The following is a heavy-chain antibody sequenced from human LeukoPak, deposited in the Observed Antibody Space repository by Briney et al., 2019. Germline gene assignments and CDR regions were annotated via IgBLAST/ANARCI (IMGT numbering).Heavy chain of an antibody. D-gene: IGHD4-11*01. Sequence: SETLSLTCVVSGDSISNNNWWSWVRQSPGKGLEWIGEVYHSGDANYNPSLKSRVTMSVDKSKNQISLRLTSVTAADTAVYYCAREWQYQFDYWGQGTLVTVSS. J-gene: IGHJ4*02. CDR1: GDSISNNNW. CDR3: AREWQYQFDY. V-gene: IGHV4/OR15-8*01. CDR2: VYHSGDA.